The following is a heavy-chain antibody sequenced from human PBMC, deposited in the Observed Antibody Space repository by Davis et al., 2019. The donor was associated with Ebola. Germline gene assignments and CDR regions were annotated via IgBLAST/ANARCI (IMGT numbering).Heavy chain of an antibody. Sequence: PGGSLRLSCPASGFTFGDYAMHWVRQAPGKGLEWVSGISWDGGLTGYADSVKGRFTITRDNAKHSLYLQMNSLRGDDTALYYCAKDTVATVTTAGDYWGQGILVTVSS. D-gene: IGHD4-17*01. CDR3: AKDTVATVTTAGDY. CDR1: GFTFGDYA. J-gene: IGHJ4*02. CDR2: ISWDGGLT. V-gene: IGHV3-9*01.